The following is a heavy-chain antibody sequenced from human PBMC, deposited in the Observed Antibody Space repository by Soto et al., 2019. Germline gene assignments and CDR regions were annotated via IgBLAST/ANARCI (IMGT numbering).Heavy chain of an antibody. CDR2: IDPSDSYT. V-gene: IGHV5-10-1*01. D-gene: IGHD3-22*01. J-gene: IGHJ4*02. CDR3: ARHAPSTYYYDSSEVPFFDY. Sequence: VESVKISCNGSGYSFTSYWISWVRQMPGKGLEWMGRIDPSDSYTNYSPSFQGHVTISADKSISTAYLQWSSLKASDTAMYYCARHAPSTYYYDSSEVPFFDYWGQGALVTVSS. CDR1: GYSFTSYW.